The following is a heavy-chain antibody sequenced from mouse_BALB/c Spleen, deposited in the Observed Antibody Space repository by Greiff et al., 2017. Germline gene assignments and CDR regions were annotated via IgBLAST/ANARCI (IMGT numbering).Heavy chain of an antibody. CDR2: ISSGGST. CDR3: ARGAGSSYDWFAY. J-gene: IGHJ3*01. D-gene: IGHD1-1*01. V-gene: IGHV5-6-5*01. Sequence: EVMLVESGGGLVKPGGSLKLSCAASGFTFSSYAMSWVRQTPEKRLEWVASISSGGSTYYPDSVKGRFTISRDNARNILYLQMSSLRSEDTAMYYCARGAGSSYDWFAYWGQGTLVTVSA. CDR1: GFTFSSYA.